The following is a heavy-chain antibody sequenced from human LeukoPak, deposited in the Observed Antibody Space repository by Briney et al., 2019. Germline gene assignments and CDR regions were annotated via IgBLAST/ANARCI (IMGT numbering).Heavy chain of an antibody. Sequence: PSETLSLTCTVSGGSISSNSYCWGWIRQPPGKALEWIGNIYHSGSTYYNPSLKSRVTISVDTSKNQFSLKLTSVTAADTAVYYCARMGGLAGATPDAFDIWGQGTMVTVSS. CDR1: GGSISSNSYC. CDR2: IYHSGST. D-gene: IGHD1-26*01. V-gene: IGHV4-39*01. J-gene: IGHJ3*02. CDR3: ARMGGLAGATPDAFDI.